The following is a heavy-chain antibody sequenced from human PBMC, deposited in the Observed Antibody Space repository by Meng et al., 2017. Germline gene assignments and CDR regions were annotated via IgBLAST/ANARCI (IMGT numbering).Heavy chain of an antibody. CDR2: INPNSGGT. D-gene: IGHD3-10*01. CDR1: GYTFTGYY. V-gene: IGHV1-2*06. Sequence: QVQLVQAGVEVKKPGASGKVSCKASGYTFTGYYMHWVRQAPGQGLEWMGRINPNSGGTNYAQKFQGRVTMTRDTSISTAYMELSRLRSDDTAVYYCASELNTYGSGSYAYWGQGTLVTVSS. J-gene: IGHJ4*02. CDR3: ASELNTYGSGSYAY.